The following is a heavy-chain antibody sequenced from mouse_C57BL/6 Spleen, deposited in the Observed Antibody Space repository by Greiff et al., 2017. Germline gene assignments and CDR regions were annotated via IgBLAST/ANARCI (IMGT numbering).Heavy chain of an antibody. Sequence: VQLQQSGAELVKPGASVKLSCKASGYTFTEYTIHWVKQRSGQGLEWIGWFYPGSGSIKYNEKFKDKATLTADKSSSTVYMVLSRLTSEDSAVYFCARHERGVYYGNYGGFDVWGTGTTVTVSS. CDR2: FYPGSGSI. CDR3: ARHERGVYYGNYGGFDV. CDR1: GYTFTEYT. V-gene: IGHV1-62-2*01. J-gene: IGHJ1*03. D-gene: IGHD2-1*01.